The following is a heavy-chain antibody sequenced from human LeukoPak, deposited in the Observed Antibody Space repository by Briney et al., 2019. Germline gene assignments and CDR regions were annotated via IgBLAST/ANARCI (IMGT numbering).Heavy chain of an antibody. CDR1: GFTFSSYE. Sequence: GGSLRLSCAASGFTFSSYEMNWVRQAPGEGLEWVSYISSSGSTIYYADSVKGRFTISRDNAKNSLYLQMNSLRAEDTAVYYCARVAVREWYNWFDPWGQGTLVTVSS. CDR2: ISSSGSTI. CDR3: ARVAVREWYNWFDP. J-gene: IGHJ5*02. D-gene: IGHD3-3*01. V-gene: IGHV3-48*03.